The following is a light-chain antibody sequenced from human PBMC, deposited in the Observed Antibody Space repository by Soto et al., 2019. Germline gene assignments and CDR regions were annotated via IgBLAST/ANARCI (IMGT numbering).Light chain of an antibody. Sequence: DIQMTQSPSTLSASVVDRVTITCRASQSINSWLAWYQQRPGKAPKLLIYEASIFESGVPSRFSGSGSGTQFTLTINSLQPDDFATYYCQQYNSFPWTFSQGTKVDIK. J-gene: IGKJ1*01. CDR1: QSINSW. V-gene: IGKV1-5*03. CDR3: QQYNSFPWT. CDR2: EAS.